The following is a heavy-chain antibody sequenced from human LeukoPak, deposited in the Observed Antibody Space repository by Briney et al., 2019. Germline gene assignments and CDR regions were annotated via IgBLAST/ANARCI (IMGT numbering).Heavy chain of an antibody. V-gene: IGHV1-3*02. CDR1: GYTFTNYA. D-gene: IGHD3-22*01. CDR3: VRGHDRSAWLFDY. CDR2: HNAANGRT. J-gene: IGHJ4*02. Sequence: ASVKVSCKASGYTFTNYALHWVRQTPGQRLEWLGWHNAANGRTEHSQDLQGRVTITRDTSASTAYMDLSSLRYDDMAVYYCVRGHDRSAWLFDYWGQGTLVTVSS.